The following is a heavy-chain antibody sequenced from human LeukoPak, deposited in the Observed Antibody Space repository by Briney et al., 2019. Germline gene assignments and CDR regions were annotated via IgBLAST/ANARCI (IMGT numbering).Heavy chain of an antibody. V-gene: IGHV6-1*01. CDR3: ARDGTTIFGDLNWFDP. J-gene: IGHJ5*02. D-gene: IGHD3-3*01. Sequence: SQTLSLTCVISGDSVSTNSAAWNWIRQSPSGGLEWLGRIYYRSKWYSDYAVSVKSRVSINPDTSNNQLSLQLKSVTPEDTAVYYCARDGTTIFGDLNWFDPWGQGTLVTVSS. CDR2: IYYRSKWYS. CDR1: GDSVSTNSAA.